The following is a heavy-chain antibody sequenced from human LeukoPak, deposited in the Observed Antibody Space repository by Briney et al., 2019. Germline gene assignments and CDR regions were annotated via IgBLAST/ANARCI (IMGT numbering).Heavy chain of an antibody. D-gene: IGHD3-10*01. J-gene: IGHJ4*02. CDR1: GFTFSSYS. CDR3: ARVYVGYYYGSGSYYNDY. V-gene: IGHV3-48*04. CDR2: ISSSSSTI. Sequence: GGSLRLSCAASGFTFSSYSMNWVRQAPGKGLEWVSYISSSSSTIYYADSVKGRFTISRDNAKNSLYLQMYSLRAEDTAVYYCARVYVGYYYGSGSYYNDYWGQGTLVTVSS.